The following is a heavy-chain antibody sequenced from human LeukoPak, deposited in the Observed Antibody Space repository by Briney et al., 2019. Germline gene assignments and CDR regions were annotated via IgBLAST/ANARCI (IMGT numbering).Heavy chain of an antibody. CDR1: GFTFSSYG. CDR2: IRYDGSNK. V-gene: IGHV3-33*01. CDR3: AREYSRGYDILTGHLIFDY. J-gene: IGHJ4*02. D-gene: IGHD3-9*01. Sequence: GGSLRLSCAASGFTFSSYGTHWVRQAPGKGLEWVAVIRYDGSNKYYADSVKGRFTISRDNSKNTLYLQMNSLRAEDTAVYYCAREYSRGYDILTGHLIFDYWGQGTLVTVSS.